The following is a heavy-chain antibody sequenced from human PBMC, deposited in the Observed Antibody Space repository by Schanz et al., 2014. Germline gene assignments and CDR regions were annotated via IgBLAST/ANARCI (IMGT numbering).Heavy chain of an antibody. V-gene: IGHV1-2*02. CDR2: IDPNGGAT. CDR1: GYTFIDYY. D-gene: IGHD5-12*01. Sequence: QVQLVQSGAEVKKPGASVKVSCKASGYTFIDYYMHWVRQAPGQGLEWVGWIDPNGGATNHAQMLQGRVTLTSDTSISTAFMELSGLTSDDTATYFCARARYTGYDCSGYWGQGTLLIVSS. CDR3: ARARYTGYDCSGY. J-gene: IGHJ4*02.